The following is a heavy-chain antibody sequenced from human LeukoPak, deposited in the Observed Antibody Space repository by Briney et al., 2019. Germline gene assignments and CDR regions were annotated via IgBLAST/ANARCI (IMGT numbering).Heavy chain of an antibody. D-gene: IGHD5-18*01. CDR2: VCYSGST. J-gene: IGHJ4*02. CDR3: SASKQLWLRGLFDY. CDR1: GDSITTYY. V-gene: IGHV4-59*01. Sequence: SETLSLTCSVSGDSITTYYCSWIRQPPGKALERSGYVCYSGSTDYNPSLKSRVTITVDTSKKQFSLILNSVTAADTAVYYCSASKQLWLRGLFDYWGQGTLVTVSS.